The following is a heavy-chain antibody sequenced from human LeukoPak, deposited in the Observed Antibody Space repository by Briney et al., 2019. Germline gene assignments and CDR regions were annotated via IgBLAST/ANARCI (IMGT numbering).Heavy chain of an antibody. CDR1: GFTVSSNY. D-gene: IGHD6-6*01. Sequence: GGSLRLSCAASGFTVSSNYMGWVRQAPGKGLEWVSVIYSGGSTYYADSVKGRFTISRDNSKNTLYLQMNSLRAEDTAVYYCARDSEYSSSDYWGQGTLVTVSS. CDR2: IYSGGST. CDR3: ARDSEYSSSDY. V-gene: IGHV3-53*01. J-gene: IGHJ4*02.